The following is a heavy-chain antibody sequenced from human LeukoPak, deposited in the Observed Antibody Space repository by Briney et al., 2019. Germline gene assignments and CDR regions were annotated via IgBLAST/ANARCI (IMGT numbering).Heavy chain of an antibody. Sequence: PGGSLRLSCAASGFTFSSYSMNWVRQAPGKGLEWVSYISGSSGSIYYADSVRGRFTISRDNAKNSLSLQMNSLRAEDTAVCYCARVDYGGFNFDYWGQGTLVTVST. CDR1: GFTFSSYS. CDR3: ARVDYGGFNFDY. V-gene: IGHV3-48*01. D-gene: IGHD4-23*01. CDR2: ISGSSGSI. J-gene: IGHJ4*02.